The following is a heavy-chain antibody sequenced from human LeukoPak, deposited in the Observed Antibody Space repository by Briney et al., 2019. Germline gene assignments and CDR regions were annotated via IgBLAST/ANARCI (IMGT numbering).Heavy chain of an antibody. CDR1: GDSVSSNSAA. D-gene: IGHD2-15*01. V-gene: IGHV6-1*01. CDR2: TYYRSKWYN. Sequence: SQTLSLTCAISGDSVSSNSAAWNWIRQSPSRGLEWLGRTYYRSKWYNDYAVSVKSRITINPDTSKNQFSLQLNSVTSEDTAVYYCARTDCSGGSCYLSPKYFFDYWGQGTLVTVSS. CDR3: ARTDCSGGSCYLSPKYFFDY. J-gene: IGHJ4*02.